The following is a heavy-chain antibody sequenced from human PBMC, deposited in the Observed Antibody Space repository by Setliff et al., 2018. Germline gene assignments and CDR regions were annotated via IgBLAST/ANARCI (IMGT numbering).Heavy chain of an antibody. CDR3: ARVPHIWFGDLVTFDDAFDV. CDR2: INHSGST. J-gene: IGHJ3*01. CDR1: GGSFSDHF. D-gene: IGHD3-10*01. V-gene: IGHV4-34*01. Sequence: NPSETLSLTCPVYGGSFSDHFWSWIRQPPGKGLEWIGEINHSGSTNYNPSLKSRVTISVDASKNQFSLKLTSVTAADTAVYFCARVPHIWFGDLVTFDDAFDVWGQGTMVTVSS.